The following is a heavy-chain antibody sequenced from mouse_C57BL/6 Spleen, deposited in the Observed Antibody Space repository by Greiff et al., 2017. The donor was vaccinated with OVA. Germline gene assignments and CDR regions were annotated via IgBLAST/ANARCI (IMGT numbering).Heavy chain of an antibody. CDR1: GYAFSSSW. J-gene: IGHJ2*01. CDR3: ARRNDFFDY. D-gene: IGHD2-4*01. V-gene: IGHV1-82*01. Sequence: QVQLQQSGPELVKPGASVTISCKASGYAFSSSWMNWVKQRPGKGLEWIGRIYPGDGDTNYNGKFKGKATLTADKSSSTAYMQLSSLTSEDSAVYFCARRNDFFDYWGQGTTLTVSS. CDR2: IYPGDGDT.